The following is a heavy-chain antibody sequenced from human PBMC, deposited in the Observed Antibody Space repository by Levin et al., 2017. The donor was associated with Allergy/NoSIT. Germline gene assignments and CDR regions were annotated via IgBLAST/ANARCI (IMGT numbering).Heavy chain of an antibody. CDR3: AKGGDMDV. J-gene: IGHJ6*02. CDR2: ITSDGSSK. CDR1: GFSFSTYG. D-gene: IGHD3-10*01. Sequence: GESLKISCAASGFSFSTYGIHWVRQAPGKGLEWVALITSDGSSKFFADSVKGRFTISRDNSKNTLHLKMSSLRPEDTAVYYCAKGGDMDVWGQGTTVTVSS. V-gene: IGHV3-30*18.